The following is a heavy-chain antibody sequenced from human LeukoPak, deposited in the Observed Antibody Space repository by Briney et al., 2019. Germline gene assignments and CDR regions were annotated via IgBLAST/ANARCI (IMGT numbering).Heavy chain of an antibody. CDR3: AKHNSGSYYY. D-gene: IGHD1-26*01. J-gene: IGHJ4*02. V-gene: IGHV3-7*01. Sequence: GGSLRLSCAASKFMFSSYWMSWVRQAPGKGLEWVAYIKKTGSETYYVDSVKGRFTITRDNARNSLFLQMDSLRAEDTAVYYCAKHNSGSYYYWGQGTLVTVSS. CDR2: IKKTGSET. CDR1: KFMFSSYW.